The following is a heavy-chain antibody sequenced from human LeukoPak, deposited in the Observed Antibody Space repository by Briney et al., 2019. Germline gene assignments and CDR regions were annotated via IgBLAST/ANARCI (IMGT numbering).Heavy chain of an antibody. CDR1: GFTFSSYA. CDR2: ISSNGGST. D-gene: IGHD2-15*01. J-gene: IGHJ5*02. Sequence: GGSLRLSCAASGFTFSSYAMHWVRQAPGKGLEYVSAISSNGGSTYYANSVKGRFTISRDNAKNSLYLQMNSLRAEDTAVYYCARYCSGGSCYFWFDPWGQGTLVTVSS. V-gene: IGHV3-64*01. CDR3: ARYCSGGSCYFWFDP.